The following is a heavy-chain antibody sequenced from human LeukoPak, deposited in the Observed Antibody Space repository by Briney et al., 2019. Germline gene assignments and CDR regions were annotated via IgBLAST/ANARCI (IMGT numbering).Heavy chain of an antibody. J-gene: IGHJ3*02. V-gene: IGHV3-53*01. CDR1: GFTVSSNY. CDR3: ARRLYSSGWYDAFDI. CDR2: IYSGGST. D-gene: IGHD6-19*01. Sequence: GGSLRLSCAASGFTVSSNYMSWVRQAPGKGLKWVSVIYSGGSTYYADSVKGRFTISRDNSKNTLHLQMNSLRVEDTAVYYCARRLYSSGWYDAFDIWGQGTMVTVSS.